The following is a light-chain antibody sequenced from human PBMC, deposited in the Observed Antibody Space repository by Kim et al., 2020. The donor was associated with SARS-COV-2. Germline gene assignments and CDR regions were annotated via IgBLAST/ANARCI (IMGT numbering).Light chain of an antibody. CDR2: WAS. CDR1: QSGLWSSNIKNY. V-gene: IGKV4-1*01. Sequence: ASINCKSSQSGLWSSNIKNYLARYQQKPGQPPKLLIYWASTRESGVPDRFSGSGSGTDFILTISSLQAEDVAVYYCQQYYSTPVTFGQGTKVDIK. J-gene: IGKJ1*01. CDR3: QQYYSTPVT.